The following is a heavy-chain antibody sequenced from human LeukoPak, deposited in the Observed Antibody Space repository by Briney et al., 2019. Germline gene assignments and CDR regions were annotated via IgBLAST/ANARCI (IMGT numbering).Heavy chain of an antibody. V-gene: IGHV3-30-3*01. D-gene: IGHD2-2*01. J-gene: IGHJ4*02. Sequence: GRSLRLSCAASGFTFSSYAMHWVRQAPGKGLEWAAVISYDGSNKYYADSVKGRFTISRDNSKNTLYLQMNSLRAEDTAVYYCARDGLVPAAIKAIDYWGQGTLVTVSS. CDR2: ISYDGSNK. CDR1: GFTFSSYA. CDR3: ARDGLVPAAIKAIDY.